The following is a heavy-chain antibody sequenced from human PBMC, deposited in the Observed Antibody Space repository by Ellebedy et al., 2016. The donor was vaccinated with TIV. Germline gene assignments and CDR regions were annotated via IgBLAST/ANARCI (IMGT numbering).Heavy chain of an antibody. CDR3: ARWLQSGYYYYGMDV. J-gene: IGHJ6*02. V-gene: IGHV5-51*01. Sequence: PGGSLRLSCKGSGYSFTSYWIGWVRQMPGKGLEWIGIIYPGDSDTRYSPSFQGQVTISADKSISTAYLQWSSLKASDTAMYYCARWLQSGYYYYGMDVWGQGTTVTVPS. CDR1: GYSFTSYW. D-gene: IGHD5-24*01. CDR2: IYPGDSDT.